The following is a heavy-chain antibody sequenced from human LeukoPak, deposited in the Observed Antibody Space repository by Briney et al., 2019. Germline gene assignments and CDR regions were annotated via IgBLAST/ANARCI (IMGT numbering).Heavy chain of an antibody. CDR2: IYYDGST. V-gene: IGHV4-39*07. CDR3: ASLYDYVWGSYRYTYYFDY. Sequence: SSETLSLTCTVSGYSISSSTYYWGWIRQSPGKGLQWIGNIYYDGSTHYNPSLKSRVTISVDTSKNQFSLKLSSVTAADTAVYYCASLYDYVWGSYRYTYYFDYWGQGTLVTVSS. CDR1: GYSISSSTYY. D-gene: IGHD3-16*02. J-gene: IGHJ4*02.